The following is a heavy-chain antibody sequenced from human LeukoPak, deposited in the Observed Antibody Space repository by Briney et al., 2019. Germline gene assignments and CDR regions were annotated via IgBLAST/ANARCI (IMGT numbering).Heavy chain of an antibody. V-gene: IGHV3-11*04. CDR2: ISGSGSII. D-gene: IGHD6-6*01. CDR1: GFTFSDYY. J-gene: IGHJ4*02. Sequence: GGSLRLSCAASGFTFSDYYMSWIRQAPGKGLEWVSYISGSGSIIYYADSVKGRFTISRDNAKNSLYLQMNSLRAEDTAVYYCARAYSSSSWMDYWGQGTLVTVSS. CDR3: ARAYSSSSWMDY.